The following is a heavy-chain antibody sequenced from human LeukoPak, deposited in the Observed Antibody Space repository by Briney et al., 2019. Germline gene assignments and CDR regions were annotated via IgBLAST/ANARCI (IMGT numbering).Heavy chain of an antibody. CDR2: IYPGDSDT. CDR3: ARAYYDILTGYPNWFDP. J-gene: IGHJ5*02. D-gene: IGHD3-9*01. V-gene: IGHV5-51*01. Sequence: GESLKISCKGSGYSFTSYWIGWVRQMPGKGLEWMGIIYPGDSDTRYSPSFQGQVTISADKSISTAYLQWSSLKAPDTAMYYCARAYYDILTGYPNWFDPWGQGTLVTVSS. CDR1: GYSFTSYW.